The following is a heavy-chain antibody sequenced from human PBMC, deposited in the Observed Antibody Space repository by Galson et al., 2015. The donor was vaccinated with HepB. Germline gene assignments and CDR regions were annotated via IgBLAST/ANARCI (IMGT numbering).Heavy chain of an antibody. CDR2: INAGNGNT. CDR3: ARDKNYYGSGRDLNWFDP. D-gene: IGHD3-10*01. CDR1: GYTFTSYA. V-gene: IGHV1-3*01. Sequence: QSGAEVKKPGESLRISCKASGYTFTSYAMHWVRQAPGQRLEWMGWINAGNGNTKYSQKFQGRVTITRDTSASTAYMELSSLRSEDTAVYYCARDKNYYGSGRDLNWFDPWGQGTLVTVSS. J-gene: IGHJ5*02.